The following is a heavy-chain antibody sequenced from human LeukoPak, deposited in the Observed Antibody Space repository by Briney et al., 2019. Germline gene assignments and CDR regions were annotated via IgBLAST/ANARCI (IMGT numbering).Heavy chain of an antibody. D-gene: IGHD3-16*01. Sequence: GASVKVSCRASGYTFTAYMHWVRQAPGQGLEWMGWINPNSGGTNYAQKFQGRVTMTRDTSISTAYMELKRLRSDDTAVYYCARGGEASPLLLADYWGQGTLVTVSS. J-gene: IGHJ4*02. V-gene: IGHV1-2*02. CDR1: GYTFTAY. CDR3: ARGGEASPLLLADY. CDR2: INPNSGGT.